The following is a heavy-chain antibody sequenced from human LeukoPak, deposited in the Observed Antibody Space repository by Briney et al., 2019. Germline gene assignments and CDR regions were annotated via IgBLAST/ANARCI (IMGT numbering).Heavy chain of an antibody. J-gene: IGHJ4*02. V-gene: IGHV4-59*01. CDR3: ARAPGGNSVDY. D-gene: IGHD4-23*01. CDR2: IYYSGST. CDR1: GGSISSYY. Sequence: SETLSLTCTVSGGSISSYYWSWIRQPPGKGLEWIGYIYYSGSTNYNPSLKSRVTISVDTSKNQFSLKLSSVTAADTAVYYCARAPGGNSVDYWGQGTLVTVSS.